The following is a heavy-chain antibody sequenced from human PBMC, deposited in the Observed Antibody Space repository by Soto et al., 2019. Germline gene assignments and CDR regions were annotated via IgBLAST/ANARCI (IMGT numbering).Heavy chain of an antibody. J-gene: IGHJ4*02. V-gene: IGHV4-39*01. D-gene: IGHD3-10*01. CDR1: GGSISSSSYY. Sequence: ASETLSLTCTVSGGSISSSSYYWGWIRQPPGKGLEWIGSIYYSGSTYYNPSLKSRVTISVDTSKNQFSLKLSSVTAADTAVYYCARHGKVRWGYGSGSYYDPLDYWGQGTLVTVSS. CDR2: IYYSGST. CDR3: ARHGKVRWGYGSGSYYDPLDY.